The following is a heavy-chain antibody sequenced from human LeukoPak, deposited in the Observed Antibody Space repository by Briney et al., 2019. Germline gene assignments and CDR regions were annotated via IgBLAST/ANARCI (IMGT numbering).Heavy chain of an antibody. CDR1: GGTFSSYA. CDR3: ARGSRLIAAAGADAFDI. J-gene: IGHJ3*02. D-gene: IGHD6-13*01. CDR2: IIPILGTA. Sequence: SVKVSCKASGGTFSSYAISWVRQAPGQGLEWMGGIIPILGTANYAQKFQGRVTITADESTSTAYMELSSLRSEDTAVYYCARGSRLIAAAGADAFDIWGQGTMVTVSS. V-gene: IGHV1-69*13.